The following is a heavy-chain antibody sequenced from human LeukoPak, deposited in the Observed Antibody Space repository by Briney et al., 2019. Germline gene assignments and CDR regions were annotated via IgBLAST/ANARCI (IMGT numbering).Heavy chain of an antibody. CDR2: ISGSGGST. J-gene: IGHJ6*02. Sequence: LGGSLRLSCAASGFTFSSYAMSWVRQAPGKGLEWVSAISGSGGSTYYADSVKGRFTISRDNSKNTLYLQMNSLRSEDTAVYYCARGWAAAGPSSYYYGMDVWGQGTTVTVSS. V-gene: IGHV3-23*01. D-gene: IGHD6-13*01. CDR1: GFTFSSYA. CDR3: ARGWAAAGPSSYYYGMDV.